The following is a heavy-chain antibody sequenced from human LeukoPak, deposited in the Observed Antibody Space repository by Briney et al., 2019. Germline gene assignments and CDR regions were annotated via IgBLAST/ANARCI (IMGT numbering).Heavy chain of an antibody. D-gene: IGHD1-14*01. CDR3: AKVSGGGLYYDGMDV. Sequence: GGSLRLSCAASGFTFSSYAMGWVRQAPGKGLEWVSVISGSGGTTYYADSVKGRFTISRDSSKNTLYLQMNSLRAEDTAVYYCAKVSGGGLYYDGMDVWGQGTTVTVSS. CDR2: ISGSGGTT. CDR1: GFTFSSYA. V-gene: IGHV3-23*01. J-gene: IGHJ6*02.